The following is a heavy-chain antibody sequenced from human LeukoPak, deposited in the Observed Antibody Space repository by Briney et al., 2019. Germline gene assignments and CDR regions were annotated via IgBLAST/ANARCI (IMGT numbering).Heavy chain of an antibody. V-gene: IGHV4-39*01. J-gene: IGHJ2*01. CDR3: ARHLNEYSNGDVVWYLDL. CDR1: GGSISSNHHY. Sequence: SETLSLTCTVSGGSISSNHHYWGWIRQPPGKGLEWIGNIYYSGNTYYNPSLKSRVTMSVDTSKKQFSLKLSSVTAADTAVYYCARHLNEYSNGDVVWYLDLWGRGTLVTVSS. D-gene: IGHD4-11*01. CDR2: IYYSGNT.